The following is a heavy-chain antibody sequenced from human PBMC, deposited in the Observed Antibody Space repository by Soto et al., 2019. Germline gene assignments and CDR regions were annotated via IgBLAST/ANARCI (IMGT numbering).Heavy chain of an antibody. CDR1: GYTFTSYG. CDR2: ISAYNGNT. D-gene: IGHD4-17*01. Sequence: GASVKVSCKASGYTFTSYGISWVRQAPGQGLEWMGWISAYNGNTNYAQKLQGRVTMTTDTSTSTAYMELRSLRSDDTAVFYCARDGATVTTIHYYYGMDVWGQGTTVTVSS. V-gene: IGHV1-18*01. CDR3: ARDGATVTTIHYYYGMDV. J-gene: IGHJ6*02.